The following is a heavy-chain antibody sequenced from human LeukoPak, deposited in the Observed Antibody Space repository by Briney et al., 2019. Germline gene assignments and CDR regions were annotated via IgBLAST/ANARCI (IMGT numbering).Heavy chain of an antibody. CDR3: ARGWIAAAGTDAFDI. CDR1: GFHVNSNY. V-gene: IGHV3-66*01. Sequence: PGGALELSCGASGFHVNSNYMSWGRQAPGKGLEGGSFIYSGGSTYYADSVKGRFTISRDNSKNTLYLQMNSLRAEDTAVYYCARGWIAAAGTDAFDIWGQGTMVTVSS. D-gene: IGHD6-13*01. CDR2: IYSGGST. J-gene: IGHJ3*02.